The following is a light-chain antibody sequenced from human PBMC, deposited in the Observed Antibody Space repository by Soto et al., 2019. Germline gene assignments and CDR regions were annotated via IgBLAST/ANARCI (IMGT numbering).Light chain of an antibody. Sequence: MVMTQAAATLSVYPGERATLACRAGQGVTTNFAWYQQKSGQSPRLLIYDVSIRATGVPARFSGTGSETDFALTISGLQSEDSAVSFCQQSHSWAFSFGRGTRLEIK. CDR1: QGVTTN. V-gene: IGKV3-15*01. CDR2: DVS. J-gene: IGKJ5*01. CDR3: QQSHSWAFS.